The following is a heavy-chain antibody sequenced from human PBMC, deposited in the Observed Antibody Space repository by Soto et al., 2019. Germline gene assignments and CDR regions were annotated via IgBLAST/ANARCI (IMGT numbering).Heavy chain of an antibody. CDR2: ISSSGSTI. J-gene: IGHJ4*02. CDR1: GFTFSDYY. V-gene: IGHV3-11*04. CDR3: ARDLQVVAGSMAEGGLDY. D-gene: IGHD6-19*01. Sequence: GGSLRLSCAASGFTFSDYYMSWIRQAPGKGLEWVSYISSSGSTIYYADSVKGRFTISRDNAKNSLYLQMNSLRAEDTAVYYCARDLQVVAGSMAEGGLDYWGQGTLVTVSS.